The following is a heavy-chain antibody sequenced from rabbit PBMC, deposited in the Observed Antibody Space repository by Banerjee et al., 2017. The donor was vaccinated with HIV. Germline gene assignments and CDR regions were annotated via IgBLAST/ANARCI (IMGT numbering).Heavy chain of an antibody. V-gene: IGHV1S45*01. Sequence: QEQLKESGGGLVQPGGSLTLSCKTSGFDFSSYAMGWVRQAPGKGLEWIACIDTSNGNTAYASWAKGRFTISKTSSTTVTLQMTSLTAADTASYFCARDLAGVIGWNFNLWGPGTLVTVS. CDR2: IDTSNGNT. D-gene: IGHD4-1*01. CDR3: ARDLAGVIGWNFNL. CDR1: GFDFSSYA. J-gene: IGHJ4*01.